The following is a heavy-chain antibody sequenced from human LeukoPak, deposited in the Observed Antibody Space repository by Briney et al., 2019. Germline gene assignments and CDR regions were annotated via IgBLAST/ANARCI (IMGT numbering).Heavy chain of an antibody. CDR1: GFTFSSYG. D-gene: IGHD6-13*01. Sequence: GGSLRLSCAASGFTFSSYGMQWVRQAPGTGLEWVAVISYDGSNKYYADSVKGRFTISRDNSKNTLHLQMNSLRAEDTAVYYCAKDGTSVATAGSHFDYWGQGTLVTVSS. V-gene: IGHV3-30*18. CDR2: ISYDGSNK. CDR3: AKDGTSVATAGSHFDY. J-gene: IGHJ4*02.